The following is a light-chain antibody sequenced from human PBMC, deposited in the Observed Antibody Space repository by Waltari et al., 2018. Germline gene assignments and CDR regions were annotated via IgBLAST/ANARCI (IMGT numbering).Light chain of an antibody. CDR1: QTIATY. Sequence: DIQMTQSPSSLSASVGDRVTITCRASQTIATYLNWNQQKPGKAPNLLISGASGLQMGVPSRFSGGGSGTDFSLTISSLQPEDFATYYCQQSYDTVLTFGGGTRVEIK. CDR2: GAS. CDR3: QQSYDTVLT. V-gene: IGKV1-39*01. J-gene: IGKJ4*01.